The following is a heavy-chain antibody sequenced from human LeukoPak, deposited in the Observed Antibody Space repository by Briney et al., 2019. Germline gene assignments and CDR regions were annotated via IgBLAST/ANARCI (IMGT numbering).Heavy chain of an antibody. V-gene: IGHV3-48*04. Sequence: GSLRLSCAASGFTFNSNSMNWVRQAPGKGLEWISDISSSSSTIYYADSVKGRFTISRDNAKNSLYLQMNSLRAEDTAVYYCAKAVNYYDSSGYPYYFDYWGQGTLVTVSS. CDR1: GFTFNSNS. CDR2: ISSSSSTI. J-gene: IGHJ4*02. D-gene: IGHD3-22*01. CDR3: AKAVNYYDSSGYPYYFDY.